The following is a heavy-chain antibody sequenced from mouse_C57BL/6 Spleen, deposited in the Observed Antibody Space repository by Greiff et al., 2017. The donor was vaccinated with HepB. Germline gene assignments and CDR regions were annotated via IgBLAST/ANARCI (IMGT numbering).Heavy chain of an antibody. CDR3: ARGGDLGYFDY. Sequence: QVQLKESGPELVKPGASVKISCKASGYSFTSYYIHWVKQRPGQGLEWIGWIYPGSGNTKYNEKFKGKATLTADTSSSTAYMQLSSLTSEDSAVYYCARGGDLGYFDYWGQGTTLTVSS. V-gene: IGHV1-66*01. CDR2: IYPGSGNT. J-gene: IGHJ2*01. CDR1: GYSFTSYY. D-gene: IGHD3-3*01.